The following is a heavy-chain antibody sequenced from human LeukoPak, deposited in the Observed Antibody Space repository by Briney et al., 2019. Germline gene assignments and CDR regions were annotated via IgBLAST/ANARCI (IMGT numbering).Heavy chain of an antibody. CDR2: ISRDGTIT. Sequence: PGGSLRLSCAASGVTFSGHSMHWVRQAPGKGLVWVSGISRDGTITNYAGAVKGRFTISRDNAKNTLYLQMNSLRVEDTAVYSCARGWYGPDSCGQGTLVTVSS. D-gene: IGHD1-14*01. CDR1: GVTFSGHS. CDR3: ARGWYGPDS. V-gene: IGHV3-74*01. J-gene: IGHJ5*01.